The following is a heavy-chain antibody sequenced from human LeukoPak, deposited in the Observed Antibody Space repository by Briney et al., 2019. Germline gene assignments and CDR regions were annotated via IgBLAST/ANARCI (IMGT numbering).Heavy chain of an antibody. CDR1: GYSFNTYW. Sequence: GESLKISCKGSGYSFNTYWIGWVRQMPGKGLEWMGFIYPDASNTRYSPSFQGQVSLSVDKSISTAYLQWSSLEASDTAMYYCASEYCSGGNCYFDYWGQGTLVTVSS. CDR2: IYPDASNT. CDR3: ASEYCSGGNCYFDY. D-gene: IGHD2-15*01. V-gene: IGHV5-51*01. J-gene: IGHJ4*02.